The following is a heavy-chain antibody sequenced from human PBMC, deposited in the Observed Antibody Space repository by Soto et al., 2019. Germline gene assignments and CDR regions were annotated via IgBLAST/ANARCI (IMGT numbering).Heavy chain of an antibody. CDR2: IYYSGST. J-gene: IGHJ6*02. CDR1: GGSISSGDYY. D-gene: IGHD5-18*01. Sequence: NPSETLSLTCTVSGGSISSGDYYWSWIRQPPGKGLEWIGYIYYSGSTYYNPSLKSRVTISVDTSKNQFSLKLSSVTAADTAVYYCVRDGPLQLWDYYYGMDVWGQGTTVTVSS. V-gene: IGHV4-30-4*01. CDR3: VRDGPLQLWDYYYGMDV.